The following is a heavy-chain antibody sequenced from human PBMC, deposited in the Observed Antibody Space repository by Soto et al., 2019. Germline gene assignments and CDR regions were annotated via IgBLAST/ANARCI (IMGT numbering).Heavy chain of an antibody. CDR2: INHSGST. CDR3: ARTTAFVSGTYPPAHFDY. J-gene: IGHJ4*02. CDR1: GGSFSGYY. D-gene: IGHD3-16*01. V-gene: IGHV4-34*01. Sequence: PSETLSLTCAVDGGSFSGYYWSWIRQSPGKGLEWIGEINHSGSTNYTPSLKSRVTISVDTSKNQVSLKLSSVTAADTAVYYCARTTAFVSGTYPPAHFDYWGQGTRVTVSS.